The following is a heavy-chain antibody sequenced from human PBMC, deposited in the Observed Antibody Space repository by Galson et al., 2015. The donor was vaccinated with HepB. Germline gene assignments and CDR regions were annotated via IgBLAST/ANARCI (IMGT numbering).Heavy chain of an antibody. V-gene: IGHV1-69*13. D-gene: IGHD2-2*01. CDR3: ARVPSYCSSTSCHFDY. Sequence: SVKVSCKASGGTFSSYAISWVRQAPGQGLEWMGGIIPIFGTANYAQKFQGRVTITADESTSTAYMELSSLRSEDTAVYYCARVPSYCSSTSCHFDYWAREPWSPSPQ. CDR2: IIPIFGTA. CDR1: GGTFSSYA. J-gene: IGHJ4*02.